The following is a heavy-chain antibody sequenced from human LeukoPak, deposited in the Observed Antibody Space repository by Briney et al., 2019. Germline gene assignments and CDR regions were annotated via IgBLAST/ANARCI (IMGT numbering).Heavy chain of an antibody. Sequence: PSETLSLTCTVSGGSISSYYWSWIRQPPGKGLEWIGYIYYSGSTNYNPSLKSRVTISVDTSKNQFSLKLSSVTAADTAVYYCARDYCSGGSCYSDYWGQGTLVTVSS. D-gene: IGHD2-15*01. CDR1: GGSISSYY. CDR3: ARDYCSGGSCYSDY. CDR2: IYYSGST. V-gene: IGHV4-59*01. J-gene: IGHJ4*02.